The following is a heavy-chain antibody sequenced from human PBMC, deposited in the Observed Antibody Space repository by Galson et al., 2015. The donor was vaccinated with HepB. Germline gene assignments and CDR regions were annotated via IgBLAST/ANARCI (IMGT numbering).Heavy chain of an antibody. Sequence: SLRLSCAASGFTFSSYAMHWVRQAPGKGLEWVAVISYDGSDKYYADSAKGRFTISRDNSKNTLYLQMNSLRAEDTAVYYCARDPSYYGSGSYIPAHFDYWGQGTLVTVSS. D-gene: IGHD3-10*01. CDR2: ISYDGSDK. V-gene: IGHV3-30*04. CDR3: ARDPSYYGSGSYIPAHFDY. J-gene: IGHJ4*02. CDR1: GFTFSSYA.